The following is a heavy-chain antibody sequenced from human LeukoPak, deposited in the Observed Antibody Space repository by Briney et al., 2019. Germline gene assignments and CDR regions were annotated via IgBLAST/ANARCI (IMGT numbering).Heavy chain of an antibody. CDR3: ARTYCSSTSCHGWFDP. Sequence: SETLSLTCAVYGGSFSGYYWSWIRQPPGNGLEWIGEINHSGSTNYNPSLKSRVPISVDMSKNQFSLKLSSVTAADTAVYYCARTYCSSTSCHGWFDPWGQGSLVTVSS. V-gene: IGHV4-34*01. D-gene: IGHD2-2*01. CDR2: INHSGST. CDR1: GGSFSGYY. J-gene: IGHJ5*02.